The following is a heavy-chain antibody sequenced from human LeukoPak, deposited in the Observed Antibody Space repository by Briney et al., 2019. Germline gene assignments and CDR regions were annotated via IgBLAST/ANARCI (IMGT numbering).Heavy chain of an antibody. D-gene: IGHD3-10*01. CDR3: VKQRSRFRGVVTSDPFDY. Sequence: PGRSLRLSCAASGFTFSSYVMYWVRQAPGKGLEWVAVISYDGSKQYYADSVKGRFTISRDNSKNTLHLQMSSLRAEDTAVYYCVKQRSRFRGVVTSDPFDYWGQGTLVTVSS. J-gene: IGHJ4*02. CDR2: ISYDGSKQ. V-gene: IGHV3-30*14. CDR1: GFTFSSYV.